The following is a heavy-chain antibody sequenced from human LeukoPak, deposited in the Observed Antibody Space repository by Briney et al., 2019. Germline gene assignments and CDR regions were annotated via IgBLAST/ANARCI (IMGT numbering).Heavy chain of an antibody. J-gene: IGHJ4*02. CDR3: ARGSGWYRGYFDY. Sequence: SETLSLACTVSGGSISSGGYYWSWIRQHPGKGLEWIGYIYYSGSTYYDPSLKSRVTISVDTSKNQFSLKLSSVTAADTAVYYCARGSGWYRGYFDYWGQGTLVTVSS. CDR2: IYYSGST. D-gene: IGHD6-19*01. CDR1: GGSISSGGYY. V-gene: IGHV4-31*03.